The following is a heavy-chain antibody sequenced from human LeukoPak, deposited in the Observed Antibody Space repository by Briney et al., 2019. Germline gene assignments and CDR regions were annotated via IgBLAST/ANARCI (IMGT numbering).Heavy chain of an antibody. V-gene: IGHV3-30*04. CDR2: VSYDGRFQ. CDR3: ARMMTDFDGSGHDIQRGAFDI. J-gene: IGHJ3*02. D-gene: IGHD3-22*01. CDR1: GFTFNRYR. Sequence: GRSLRLSCAASGFTFNRYRIHRVRQAPGKGLESGAVVSYDGRFQFYADYVKGWFTVSRDNSKNTLLLHMNSLRAEDTVVYHCARMMTDFDGSGHDIQRGAFDIWGQGTMVTVS.